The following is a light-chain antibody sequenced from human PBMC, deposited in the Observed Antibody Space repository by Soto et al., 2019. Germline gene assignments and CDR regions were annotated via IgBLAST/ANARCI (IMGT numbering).Light chain of an antibody. J-gene: IGKJ1*01. CDR2: GAS. Sequence: EIVLTQSPATLSLSPGERATLSCRASQSVTSSYLAWYQQKPGQAPRLLIYGASTRATGIPDRFSGSGSGTEFILTISSLQSEDFAVYYCQEYNTWPWTFGQGTKVDI. CDR3: QEYNTWPWT. CDR1: QSVTSSY. V-gene: IGKV3-15*01.